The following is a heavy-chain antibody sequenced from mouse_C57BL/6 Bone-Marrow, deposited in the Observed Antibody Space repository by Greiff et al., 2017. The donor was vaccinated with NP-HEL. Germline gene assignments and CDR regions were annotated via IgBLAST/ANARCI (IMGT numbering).Heavy chain of an antibody. Sequence: QVQLQQSGAELMKPGASVKLSCKATGYTFTGYWIEWVKQRPGHGLEWIGEILPGSGSTNYNEKLKGKATFTADKSSNTAYMQLSSLTTEDSAIYYCARVQLRLLGWFAYWGQGTLVTVSA. V-gene: IGHV1-9*01. D-gene: IGHD3-2*02. J-gene: IGHJ3*01. CDR2: ILPGSGST. CDR3: ARVQLRLLGWFAY. CDR1: GYTFTGYW.